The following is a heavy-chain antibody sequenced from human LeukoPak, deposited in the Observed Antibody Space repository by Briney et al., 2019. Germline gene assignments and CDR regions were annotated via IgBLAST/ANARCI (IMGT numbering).Heavy chain of an antibody. CDR2: IIPILGIA. D-gene: IGHD3-9*01. Sequence: SVKVSCKASGGTFSSYAISWVRQAPGQGLEWMGRIIPILGIANYAQKFQGRVTITADKSTSTAYMELSSLRSEDTAVYYCARNYDILTGYYPANYGMDVWGQGTTVTASS. CDR1: GGTFSSYA. J-gene: IGHJ6*02. V-gene: IGHV1-69*04. CDR3: ARNYDILTGYYPANYGMDV.